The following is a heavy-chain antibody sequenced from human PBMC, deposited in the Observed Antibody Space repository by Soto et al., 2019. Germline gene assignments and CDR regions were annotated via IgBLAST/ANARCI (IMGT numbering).Heavy chain of an antibody. CDR1: GFTFSSYA. J-gene: IGHJ4*02. Sequence: GGSLRLSCAASGFTFSSYAMHWVRQAPGKGLEWVAVISYDGSNKYYADSVKGRFTISRDNSKNMLYLQMNSLRAEDTAVYYCARGTSSLNSFDYWGQGNLVTVSS. D-gene: IGHD2-2*01. V-gene: IGHV3-30-3*01. CDR2: ISYDGSNK. CDR3: ARGTSSLNSFDY.